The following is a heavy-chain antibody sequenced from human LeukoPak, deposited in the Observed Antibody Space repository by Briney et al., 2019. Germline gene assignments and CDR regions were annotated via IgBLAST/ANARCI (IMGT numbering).Heavy chain of an antibody. J-gene: IGHJ4*02. CDR1: RFTFNTYA. Sequence: PGGSLRLSCVASRFTFNTYAVNWVRQAPGKGLEWVSAISSNGDFTYYADSVRGRFTISRDNSKNTVFLQMNGLRADGRAVYYCATVKRDCSGGTCYSYDYWGQGTLVTVSS. V-gene: IGHV3-23*01. CDR2: ISSNGDFT. D-gene: IGHD2-15*01. CDR3: ATVKRDCSGGTCYSYDY.